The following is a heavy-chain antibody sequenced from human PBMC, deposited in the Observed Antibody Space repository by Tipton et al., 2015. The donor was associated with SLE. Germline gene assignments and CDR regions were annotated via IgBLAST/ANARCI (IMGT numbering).Heavy chain of an antibody. V-gene: IGHV1-18*01. CDR1: GYTFTSYG. J-gene: IGHJ4*02. Sequence: QSGAEVKKPGASVKVSCKASGYTFTSYGISWVRQAPGQGLEWMGWISAYNGNTNYAQKLQGRVTMTTDTSTSTAYMELRSLRSDDTAVYYCARASYCSGGSCSPHYFDYWGQGTLVTVSS. CDR3: ARASYCSGGSCSPHYFDY. CDR2: ISAYNGNT. D-gene: IGHD2-15*01.